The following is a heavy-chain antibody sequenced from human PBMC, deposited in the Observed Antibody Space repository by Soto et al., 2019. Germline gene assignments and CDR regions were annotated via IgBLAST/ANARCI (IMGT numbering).Heavy chain of an antibody. J-gene: IGHJ4*02. V-gene: IGHV3-33*01. D-gene: IGHD3-22*01. CDR3: ARETYYYVSSGYAFDY. CDR2: IWYDGSNK. CDR1: GFTFSSYG. Sequence: QVQLVESGGGVVQPGRSLRLSCAASGFTFSSYGMHWVRQAPGKGLEWVAVIWYDGSNKYYADSVKGRFTISRDNSKNTLYLQMNSLRAEDTAVYYCARETYYYVSSGYAFDYWGQGTLVTVSS.